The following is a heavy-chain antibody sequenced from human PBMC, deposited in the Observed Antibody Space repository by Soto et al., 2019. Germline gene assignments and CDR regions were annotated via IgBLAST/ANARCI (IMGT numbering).Heavy chain of an antibody. CDR3: ASATSIAVAGKET. V-gene: IGHV1-18*01. D-gene: IGHD6-19*01. Sequence: QVQLVQSGGEVKKPGASVKVSCKASGDTVTKYGISWVRQAPGQGLEWLGWISFYNGNTNYALKFQDRITFTTDTSTSTAFMELRSLTSDDTAVYYCASATSIAVAGKETWGQGTLVTVSS. J-gene: IGHJ4*02. CDR1: GDTVTKYG. CDR2: ISFYNGNT.